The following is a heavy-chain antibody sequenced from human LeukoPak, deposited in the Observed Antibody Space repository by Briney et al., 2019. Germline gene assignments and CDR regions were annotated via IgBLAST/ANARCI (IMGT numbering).Heavy chain of an antibody. Sequence: GGSLRLSCAASGFTFSSYTMHWVRQAPGNGLEWVAVMSHDGSTKYYADSVKGRFTISRDNSETTLYLQMNSLRAEDTAVYYCAKARDVGSGSRALDYWGQGSLVTISS. D-gene: IGHD3-10*01. CDR3: AKARDVGSGSRALDY. CDR1: GFTFSSYT. V-gene: IGHV3-30-3*01. J-gene: IGHJ4*02. CDR2: MSHDGSTK.